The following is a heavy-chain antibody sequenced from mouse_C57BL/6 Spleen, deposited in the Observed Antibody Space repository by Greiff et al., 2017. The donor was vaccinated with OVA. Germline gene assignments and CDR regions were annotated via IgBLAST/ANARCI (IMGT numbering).Heavy chain of an antibody. V-gene: IGHV14-2*01. D-gene: IGHD1-1*01. CDR1: GFNIKDYY. J-gene: IGHJ4*01. CDR2: IDPEDGET. Sequence: VQLKESGAELVKPGASVKFSCTASGFNIKDYYMHWVKQRTEQGLEWIGRIDPEDGETKYAPKFQGKATITAATSSNTASLQLSSLTSEDTAVYYCARSPNYYGSSYDYAMDYWGQGTSVTVSS. CDR3: ARSPNYYGSSYDYAMDY.